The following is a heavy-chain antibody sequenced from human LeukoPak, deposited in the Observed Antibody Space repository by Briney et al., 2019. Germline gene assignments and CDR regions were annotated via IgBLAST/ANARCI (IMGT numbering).Heavy chain of an antibody. D-gene: IGHD3-10*01. J-gene: IGHJ6*02. Sequence: GGSLRLSCTTSGFAFSNYDMNWVRQAPGKGPEWVSGISGFNTYYADSVKGRFTIFRDNSKNVLYLQMNSLRPEDTALYYCAKAVWFGEFDYYFFGLDVWGQGTTVTVSS. CDR2: ISGFNT. V-gene: IGHV3-23*01. CDR3: AKAVWFGEFDYYFFGLDV. CDR1: GFAFSNYD.